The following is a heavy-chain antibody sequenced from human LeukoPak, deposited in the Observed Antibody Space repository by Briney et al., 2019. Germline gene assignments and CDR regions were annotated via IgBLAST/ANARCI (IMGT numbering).Heavy chain of an antibody. CDR3: ARVANIVVVVAATFDY. J-gene: IGHJ4*02. D-gene: IGHD2-15*01. CDR2: MNPNSGNT. CDR1: GYTFTSYD. Sequence: ASVKVSCTASGYTFTSYDINWVRQATGQGLEWMGWMNPNSGNTGYAQKFQGRVTMTRNTSISTAYMELSSLRSEDTAVYYCARVANIVVVVAATFDYWGQGTLVTVSS. V-gene: IGHV1-8*01.